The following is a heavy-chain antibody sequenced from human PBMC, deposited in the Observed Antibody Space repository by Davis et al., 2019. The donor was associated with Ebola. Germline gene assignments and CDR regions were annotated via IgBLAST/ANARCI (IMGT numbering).Heavy chain of an antibody. CDR2: IYPGSST. J-gene: IGHJ3*02. CDR3: ARDRGAFDI. CDR1: GFTASRNY. V-gene: IGHV3-53*01. D-gene: IGHD3-10*01. Sequence: GESLKISCVVSGFTASRNYMSWVRQAPGKGLEWVSVIYPGSSTYYADSVKGRFTISRDNAKNSLYLQLNSLRDEDTAVYYCARDRGAFDIWGQGTMVTVSS.